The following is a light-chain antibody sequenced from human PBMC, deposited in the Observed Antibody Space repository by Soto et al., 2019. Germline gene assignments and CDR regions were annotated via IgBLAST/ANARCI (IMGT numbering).Light chain of an antibody. CDR2: GNS. J-gene: IGLJ1*01. V-gene: IGLV1-40*01. CDR1: SSNIGAGYD. Sequence: QSVLTQPPSASGAPGQRVTISCTGSSSNIGAGYDVHWYQQLPGTAPKLLIYGNSNRPSGVPDRFSGSKSGTSASLAITGLQAEDEADYNCPSYDGSLSAPQYVFVTGTKVTVL. CDR3: PSYDGSLSAPQYV.